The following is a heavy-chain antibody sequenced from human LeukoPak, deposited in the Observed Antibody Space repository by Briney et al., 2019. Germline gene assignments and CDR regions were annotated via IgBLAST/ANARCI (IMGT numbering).Heavy chain of an antibody. J-gene: IGHJ4*02. CDR2: ISYDGSNK. Sequence: GGSLRLSCAASGFTFSSYAMHWVRQAPGKGLEWVAVISYDGSNKYYADSVKGRFTISRDNPKNTLYLQMNSLRAEDTAVYYCARDLSFEIAARSVPQRGAGYWGQGTLVTVSS. V-gene: IGHV3-30-3*01. D-gene: IGHD6-6*01. CDR1: GFTFSSYA. CDR3: ARDLSFEIAARSVPQRGAGY.